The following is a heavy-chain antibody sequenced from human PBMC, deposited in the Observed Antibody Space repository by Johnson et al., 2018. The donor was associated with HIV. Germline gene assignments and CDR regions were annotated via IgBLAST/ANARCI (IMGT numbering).Heavy chain of an antibody. Sequence: VTLVESGGGLVQPGRSLRLSCTASGFTFGDYAMSWVRQAPGKGLEWVGFIRSKAYGGTTEYAASVKGRFTISRDDSKSIAYLQMNSLKTEDTAVYYCTRGPGGSSMGALDIWGQGTMVTVSS. J-gene: IGHJ3*02. CDR3: TRGPGGSSMGALDI. CDR2: IRSKAYGGTT. CDR1: GFTFGDYA. V-gene: IGHV3-49*04. D-gene: IGHD3-16*01.